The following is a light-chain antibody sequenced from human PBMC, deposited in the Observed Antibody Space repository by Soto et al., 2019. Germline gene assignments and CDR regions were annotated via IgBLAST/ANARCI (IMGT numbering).Light chain of an antibody. J-gene: IGKJ1*01. CDR2: RAS. V-gene: IGKV3-15*01. CDR1: QNIYYN. Sequence: ILMTQSPATVSVSPGESATLSCRASQNIYYNVAWYQHRPGQAPRLLIYRASTRAPGVPARFSGSGSGTEFTLPICSLQPEYFTVYSCLQYHNLWAFGQGTKVEI. CDR3: LQYHNLWA.